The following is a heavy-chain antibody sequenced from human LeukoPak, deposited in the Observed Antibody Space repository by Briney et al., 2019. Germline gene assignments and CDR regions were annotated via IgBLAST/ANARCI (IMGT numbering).Heavy chain of an antibody. CDR1: GDSISGYY. CDR3: ARRTVVPDY. CDR2: IYYTGST. J-gene: IGHJ4*02. D-gene: IGHD4-23*01. V-gene: IGHV4-59*01. Sequence: PSETLSLTCIVSGDSISGYYWSWIRQSPGRGLEWLGYIYYTGSTTYNPSLKSRVTISVDTSKNHFSLKLSSVTAADTAVYYCARRTVVPDYWGQGTLVTVSS.